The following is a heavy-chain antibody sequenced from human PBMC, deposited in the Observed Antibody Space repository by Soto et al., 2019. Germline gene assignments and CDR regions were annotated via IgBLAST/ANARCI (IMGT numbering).Heavy chain of an antibody. V-gene: IGHV4-31*03. J-gene: IGHJ4*02. CDR3: ARTKCSGGSCYSGSLDC. CDR1: GGSITTGGYY. Sequence: PSETLSLTCTVSGGSITTGGYYWSWIRQLPEKGLEWIGHRYYSESTYYNPSLKSRVSISLDTSKNQFSLKLSFLTAAETAMYYCARTKCSGGSCYSGSLDCWGQGSPVTVSS. D-gene: IGHD2-15*01. CDR2: RYYSEST.